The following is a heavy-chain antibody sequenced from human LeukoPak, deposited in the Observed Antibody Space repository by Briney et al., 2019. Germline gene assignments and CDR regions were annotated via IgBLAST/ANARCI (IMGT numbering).Heavy chain of an antibody. D-gene: IGHD2-15*01. CDR2: ISYDGSNK. CDR3: ARIVVVAPAGFDY. Sequence: PGGSLRLSCAASGFTFSSYAMHWVRQAPGKGLEWVAVISYDGSNKYYADSVKGRFTISRDNSKNPLYLQMNSLRAEDTAVYYCARIVVVAPAGFDYWGQGTLVTVSS. J-gene: IGHJ4*02. CDR1: GFTFSSYA. V-gene: IGHV3-30-3*01.